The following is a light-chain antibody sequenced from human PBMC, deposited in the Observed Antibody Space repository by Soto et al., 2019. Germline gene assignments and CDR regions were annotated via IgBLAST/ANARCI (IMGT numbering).Light chain of an antibody. V-gene: IGKV3-11*01. J-gene: IGKJ4*01. CDR2: EAS. Sequence: ETVLTQSPATLSLSPGERATLFCRASQSVSNYLAWYQQKPGQAPRLLIYEASNRVTGIPARFSGSGSGTDFTLTISSLEPEDFAVYYCQQRRNWPLTFGGGTKVEIK. CDR3: QQRRNWPLT. CDR1: QSVSNY.